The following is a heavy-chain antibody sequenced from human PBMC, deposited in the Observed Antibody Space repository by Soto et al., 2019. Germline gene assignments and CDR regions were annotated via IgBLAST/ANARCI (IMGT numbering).Heavy chain of an antibody. D-gene: IGHD2-2*01. J-gene: IGHJ4*02. CDR3: AKDRVRYQLLGYFDY. CDR1: GFTFSSYA. Sequence: EVQLLESGGGLVQPGGSLRLSCAASGFTFSSYAMSWVRQAPGKGLEWVSAISGSGGSTYYAASVKGRFTISRDNSKNTLYLQMNSLRAEDTAVYYCAKDRVRYQLLGYFDYWGQGTLVTVSS. V-gene: IGHV3-23*01. CDR2: ISGSGGST.